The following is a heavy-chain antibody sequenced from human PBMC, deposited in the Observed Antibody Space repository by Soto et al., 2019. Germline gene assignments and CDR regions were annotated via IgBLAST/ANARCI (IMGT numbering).Heavy chain of an antibody. V-gene: IGHV4-59*01. CDR2: IYYSGST. Sequence: SETLSLTCTVSGGSISSYYWIWIRQPPGKGLEWIGYIYYSGSTNYNPSLKSRVTISVDTSKNQFSLKLSSVTAADTAVYYCARMSLGSLEYWGQGTLVTVSS. D-gene: IGHD1-26*01. J-gene: IGHJ4*02. CDR1: GGSISSYY. CDR3: ARMSLGSLEY.